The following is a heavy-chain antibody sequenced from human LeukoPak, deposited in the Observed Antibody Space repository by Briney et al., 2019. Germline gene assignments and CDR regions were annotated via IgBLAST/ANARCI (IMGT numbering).Heavy chain of an antibody. D-gene: IGHD6-19*01. CDR3: ARQRPSSGLVDV. CDR1: GFTFSDYY. CDR2: ISSSSSTI. J-gene: IGHJ6*02. V-gene: IGHV3-11*01. Sequence: GGSLRLSCAASGFTFSDYYMSWIRPAPGKGVEWVSYISSSSSTIYYADSVKSRFTTSRDNAKNSLYLQMNSLRAEDTAVYYCARQRPSSGLVDVWGQGTTVTVSS.